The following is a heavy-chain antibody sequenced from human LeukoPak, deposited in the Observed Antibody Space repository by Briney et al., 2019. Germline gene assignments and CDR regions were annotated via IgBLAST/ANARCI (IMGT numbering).Heavy chain of an antibody. CDR2: IIPIFGTA. CDR1: GGTFSSYA. CDR3: ASGVVVTAIPRKNGGYYYMDV. D-gene: IGHD2-21*02. V-gene: IGHV1-69*05. Sequence: ASVKVSCKASGGTFSSYAISWVRQAPGQGLEWMGGIIPIFGTANYAQKFQGRVPITTDESTSTAYMELSILRSEDTAVYYCASGVVVTAIPRKNGGYYYMDVWGKGTTVTVSS. J-gene: IGHJ6*03.